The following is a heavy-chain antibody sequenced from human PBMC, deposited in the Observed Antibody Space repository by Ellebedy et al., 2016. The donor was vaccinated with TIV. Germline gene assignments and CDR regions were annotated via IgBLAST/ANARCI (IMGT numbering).Heavy chain of an antibody. V-gene: IGHV3-64*04. CDR1: GFTFSSYA. J-gene: IGHJ4*02. D-gene: IGHD1-26*01. CDR2: ISTNGGST. Sequence: PGGSLRLSCSASGFTFSSYAMHWVRQAPGKGLEHLSTISTNGGSTFYVDSVKGRFTISRDNSKNTLYLQMNSLRAEDTAVYYCARFWTTKFDYWGQGTLVTVSS. CDR3: ARFWTTKFDY.